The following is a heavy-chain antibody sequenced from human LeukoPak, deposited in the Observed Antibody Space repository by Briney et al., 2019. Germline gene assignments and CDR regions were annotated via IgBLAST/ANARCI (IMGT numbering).Heavy chain of an antibody. CDR2: INHRGST. V-gene: IGHV4-34*01. J-gene: IGHJ6*03. CDR3: ARGLHDKHWSAFRYMDV. Sequence: SETLSLTCAVFGGSFSGYYWSWIRQPPGKGLEWIGEINHRGSTNYNPSLKSRVTISVDTSKNQFSLKLSSVAAADTAVYYCARGLHDKHWSAFRYMDVWGKGTTVTVSS. CDR1: GGSFSGYY. D-gene: IGHD3-3*01.